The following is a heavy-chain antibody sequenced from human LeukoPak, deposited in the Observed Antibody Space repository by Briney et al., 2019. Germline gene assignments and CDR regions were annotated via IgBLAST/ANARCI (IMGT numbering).Heavy chain of an antibody. CDR1: GGSISSYY. V-gene: IGHV4-59*08. CDR3: ATALGAFDAFDI. CDR2: IYYSGST. J-gene: IGHJ3*02. D-gene: IGHD1-26*01. Sequence: SETLSLTCTVSGGSISSYYWSWIRQPPGKGLEWIGYIYYSGSTNHNPSLKSRVTISVDTSKNQFSLKLSSVTAADTAVYYCATALGAFDAFDIWGQGTMVTVSS.